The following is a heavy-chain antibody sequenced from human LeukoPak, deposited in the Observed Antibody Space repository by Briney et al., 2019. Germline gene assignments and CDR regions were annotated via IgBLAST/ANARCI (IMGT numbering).Heavy chain of an antibody. CDR2: IKSKTDGGTT. D-gene: IGHD3-10*01. CDR1: GFTFRNAW. CDR3: TTVIYYGSGSANFDY. V-gene: IGHV3-15*01. J-gene: IGHJ4*02. Sequence: GGSLRLSCAASGFTFRNAWMTWVRQPPGKGLEWVGRIKSKTDGGTTDYAAPVKGRFTISRDDSKTTLSLQMNSLKTEDTAVYHCTTVIYYGSGSANFDYWGQGTLVTVSS.